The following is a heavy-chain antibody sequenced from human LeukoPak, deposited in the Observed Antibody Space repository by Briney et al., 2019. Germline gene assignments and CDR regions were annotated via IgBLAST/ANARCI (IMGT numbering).Heavy chain of an antibody. D-gene: IGHD1-26*01. CDR3: ARSGSSFYNWFDP. Sequence: SGTLSLTCAVSGGSISSSNWWSWVRQPPGKGLEWIGEINHSGSTNYNPSLKSRVTISVDTSKNQFSLKLSSVTAADTAVYYCARSGSSFYNWFDPWGQGTLVTVSS. CDR1: GGSISSSNW. CDR2: INHSGST. V-gene: IGHV4-4*02. J-gene: IGHJ5*02.